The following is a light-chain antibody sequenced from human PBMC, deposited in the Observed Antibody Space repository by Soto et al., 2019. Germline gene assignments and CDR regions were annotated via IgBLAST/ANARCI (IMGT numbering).Light chain of an antibody. CDR2: GAS. J-gene: IGKJ1*01. V-gene: IGKV3-15*01. CDR3: QQYRNWPRT. Sequence: EIVLTQSPATLSSFPGDRVTLSCRASQSVDINLAWYQQKPGQAPRLLIYGASTRATDMPGRFSGRGSGTEFTLTISSLQSEDFAVYYCQQYRNWPRTFGQGTKVDI. CDR1: QSVDIN.